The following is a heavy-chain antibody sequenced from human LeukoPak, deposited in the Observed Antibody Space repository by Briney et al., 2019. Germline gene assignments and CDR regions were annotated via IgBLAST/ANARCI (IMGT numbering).Heavy chain of an antibody. CDR3: ARAPPGSSGGYFDY. CDR1: GFSVSSNY. D-gene: IGHD2-8*02. J-gene: IGHJ4*02. V-gene: IGHV3-53*01. Sequence: GGSLRLSCAASGFSVSSNYMSWVRQAPGKGLEWVSVIYIDENDANTYYAASVKGRFTISRDNSKNILYLQMNNLRAEDTAVYYCARAPPGSSGGYFDYWGQGTLVTVSS. CDR2: IYIDENDANT.